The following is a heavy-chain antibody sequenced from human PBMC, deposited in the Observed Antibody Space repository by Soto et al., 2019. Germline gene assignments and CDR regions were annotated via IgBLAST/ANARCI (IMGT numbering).Heavy chain of an antibody. CDR3: AKDQLIAVTGTYFDY. V-gene: IGHV3-23*01. CDR2: ISGSGGST. CDR1: GFTFSSYA. J-gene: IGHJ4*02. D-gene: IGHD6-19*01. Sequence: GGSLRLSCAASGFTFSSYAMSWVRQAPGKGLEWVSAISGSGGSTYYADSVKGRFTISRDNSKNTLYLQMNSLRTEDTAVYYFAKDQLIAVTGTYFDYWGQGTLVTVSS.